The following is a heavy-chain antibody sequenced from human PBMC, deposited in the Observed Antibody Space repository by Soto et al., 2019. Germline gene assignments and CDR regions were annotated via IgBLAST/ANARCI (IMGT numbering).Heavy chain of an antibody. CDR1: GYTFTSSG. J-gene: IGHJ1*01. CDR3: ARVSKGSSFSNICPEYFQH. D-gene: IGHD2-2*01. Sequence: QVQLVQSGAEVKKPGASVKVSCKASGYTFTSSGITWVRQAPGQGLEWMGWISAYDGNTNYAQKLQGRITMTAATCTITASMALRMPTPPDRAVYYCARVSKGSSFSNICPEYFQHWCQGTLVTVSS. CDR2: ISAYDGNT. V-gene: IGHV1-18*01.